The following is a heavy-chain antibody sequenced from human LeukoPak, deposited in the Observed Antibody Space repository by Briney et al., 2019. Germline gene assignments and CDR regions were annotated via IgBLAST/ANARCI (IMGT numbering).Heavy chain of an antibody. V-gene: IGHV4/OR15-8*01. Sequence: SETLSLTCAVSGGSISSSNWWRWVRQPPGKGLEWIGEIYHTGSPNYNPSLKSRVTISVDRSKNHFYRKLTSVTAADTAMYYCARDPHSGSDLADYCGQGTLVTVSS. CDR2: IYHTGSP. J-gene: IGHJ4*02. CDR1: GGSISSSNW. CDR3: ARDPHSGSDLADY. D-gene: IGHD5-12*01.